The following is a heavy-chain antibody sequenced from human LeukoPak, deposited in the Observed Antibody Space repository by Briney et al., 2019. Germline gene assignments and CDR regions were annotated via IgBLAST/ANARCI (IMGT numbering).Heavy chain of an antibody. CDR1: GYSFTNYW. J-gene: IGHJ3*01. CDR3: ARQWELNDLHDAFDV. V-gene: IGHV5-51*01. CDR2: IYPADSDA. Sequence: GESLKISCQGSGYSFTNYWIGWVRQMPGKGLEWMGIIYPADSDARYSPSFRGQVTMSADKSISTAYLQWSSLKASDTAMYYCARQWELNDLHDAFDVWGQGTMVSVSS. D-gene: IGHD1-26*01.